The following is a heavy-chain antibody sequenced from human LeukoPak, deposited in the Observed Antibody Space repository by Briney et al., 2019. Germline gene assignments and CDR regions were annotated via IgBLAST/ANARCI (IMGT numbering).Heavy chain of an antibody. V-gene: IGHV4-30-2*01. CDR1: GVSISSGGYS. CDR2: IYHSGST. J-gene: IGHJ3*02. D-gene: IGHD3-10*01. Sequence: SETLSLTCAVSGVSISSGGYSWSWIRQPPGKGLEWIGYIYHSGSTYYNPSLKSRVTISVDRSKNQFSLKLSSVTAADTAVYYCARDSGAPGIVFDIWGQGTMVTVSS. CDR3: ARDSGAPGIVFDI.